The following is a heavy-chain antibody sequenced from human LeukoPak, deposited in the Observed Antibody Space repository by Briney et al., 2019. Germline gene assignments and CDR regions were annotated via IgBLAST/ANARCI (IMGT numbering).Heavy chain of an antibody. CDR3: AKGRLQEGTVFRGVITPVDY. V-gene: IGHV3-23*01. Sequence: GESLRLSCAASGFTFSNFDMNWVRRAPGKGLEWVSNISGSGDGTYYADSEKGRFTISRDNSKNTLFLQMSSLSADDTALYYCAKGRLQEGTVFRGVITPVDYWGQGTLVTVTS. CDR1: GFTFSNFD. D-gene: IGHD3-10*01. CDR2: ISGSGDGT. J-gene: IGHJ4*02.